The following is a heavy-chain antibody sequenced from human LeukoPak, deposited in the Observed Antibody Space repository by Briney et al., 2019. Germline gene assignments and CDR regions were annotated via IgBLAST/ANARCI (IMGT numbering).Heavy chain of an antibody. CDR1: GFTFSSYG. J-gene: IGHJ3*02. CDR2: ISYDGSNK. CDR3: ASSLGHGFGHCSSTSCYTGAFDI. Sequence: GGSLRLSCAASGFTFSSYGMHWVRQAPGKGLEWVAVISYDGSNKYYADSVKGRFTISRDNSKNTLYLQMNSLRAEDTAVYYCASSLGHGFGHCSSTSCYTGAFDIWGQGTMVTVSS. D-gene: IGHD2-2*02. V-gene: IGHV3-30*03.